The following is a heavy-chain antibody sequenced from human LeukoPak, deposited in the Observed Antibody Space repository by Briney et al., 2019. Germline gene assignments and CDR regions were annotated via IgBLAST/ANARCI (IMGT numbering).Heavy chain of an antibody. CDR2: ISAYNGNT. J-gene: IGHJ6*03. CDR1: GYTFTSYG. Sequence: ASVKVSCKASGYTFTSYGISWVRQAPGQGLEWMGWISAYNGNTNYAQKLQGRVTMTTDTSTSTAYMELRSLRSDDTAVYYCARATPYDFWSGYSVYYYYMDVWGKGTTVTVS. V-gene: IGHV1-18*01. CDR3: ARATPYDFWSGYSVYYYYMDV. D-gene: IGHD3-3*01.